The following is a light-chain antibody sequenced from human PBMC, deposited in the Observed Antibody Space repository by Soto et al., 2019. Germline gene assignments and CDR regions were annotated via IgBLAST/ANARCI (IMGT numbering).Light chain of an antibody. CDR1: QSINTW. J-gene: IGKJ1*01. Sequence: DIQMTQSPSTLSASVGDRATITCRASQSINTWLAWYQQKPGKAPNLLIYKASSLESGVPSRFSASGSGTEFTLTITSLQPDDFVTYYCQQYYSSPWTFGQGTKVEIK. V-gene: IGKV1-5*03. CDR2: KAS. CDR3: QQYYSSPWT.